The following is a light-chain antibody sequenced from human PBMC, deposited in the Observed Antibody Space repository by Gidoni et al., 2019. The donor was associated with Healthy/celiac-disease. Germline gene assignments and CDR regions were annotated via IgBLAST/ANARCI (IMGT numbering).Light chain of an antibody. CDR3: QQYGSSRT. CDR2: GAS. Sequence: EIVLTQSPGTLSLSPGERATLSCRTSQSVSTYLAWYQQKPGQAPRLLIYGASSRATGIPDRFSGSGSGTDFTLTISRLEPEDFAVYYCQQYGSSRTFGQXTKVEIK. J-gene: IGKJ1*01. V-gene: IGKV3-20*01. CDR1: QSVSTY.